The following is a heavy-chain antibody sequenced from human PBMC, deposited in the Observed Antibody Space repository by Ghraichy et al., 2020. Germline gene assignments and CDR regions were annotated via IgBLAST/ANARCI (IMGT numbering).Heavy chain of an antibody. D-gene: IGHD3-22*01. V-gene: IGHV2-5*02. CDR2: IYWDDDK. CDR1: GFSLSTTGVG. J-gene: IGHJ4*02. Sequence: SGPTLVKPTQTLTLTCTFSGFSLSTTGVGVGWIRQPPGKALEWLALIYWDDDKRYSPSLKNRLSITRDTSKNQVVLTVTNMDPVDTARYYCAHSHEDYDSGRDYFVRLNNPYYFDSWGQGTLVTVSS. CDR3: AHSHEDYDSGRDYFVRLNNPYYFDS.